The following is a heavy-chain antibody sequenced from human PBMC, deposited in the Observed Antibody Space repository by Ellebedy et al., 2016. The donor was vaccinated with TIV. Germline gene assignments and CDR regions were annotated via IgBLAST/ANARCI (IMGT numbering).Heavy chain of an antibody. D-gene: IGHD2-21*01. CDR1: GGTFSSYA. CDR2: INPSGGST. J-gene: IGHJ4*02. Sequence: ASVKVSCXASGGTFSSYAISWVRQAPGQGLEWMGIINPSGGSTSYAQKFQGRVTMTRDTSTSTVYMELSSLRSEDTAVYYCARDCPLGGDCTKFDYWGQGTLVTVSS. V-gene: IGHV1-46*01. CDR3: ARDCPLGGDCTKFDY.